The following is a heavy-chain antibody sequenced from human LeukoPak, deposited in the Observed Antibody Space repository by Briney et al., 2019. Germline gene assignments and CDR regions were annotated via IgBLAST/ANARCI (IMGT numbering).Heavy chain of an antibody. V-gene: IGHV3-23*01. D-gene: IGHD3-3*01. CDR1: GLTFSTHA. J-gene: IGHJ4*02. CDR2: ISGSGGST. CDR3: AAHYDFWKALFDY. Sequence: GGSLRLSCAASGLTFSTHAMIWVWVRQAPGKGLEWVSAISGSGGSTYYADSVKGRFTISRDNSKNTLYLQMNSLRAEDTAVYYCAAHYDFWKALFDYWGQGTLVTVSS.